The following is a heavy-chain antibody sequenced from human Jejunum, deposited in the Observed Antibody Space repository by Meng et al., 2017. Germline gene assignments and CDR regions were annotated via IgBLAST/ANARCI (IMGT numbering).Heavy chain of an antibody. J-gene: IGHJ4*02. V-gene: IGHV4-39*01. CDR3: ARQMDSEYDEGYFFDY. CDR2: AYYSGSS. Sequence: QVHLQESGPGLVKPSETLSLSCTVSGGSLSSGSPYWGWIRQSPGKGLEWIGTAYYSGSSYYNPSLRSRVIILVDTSKNQFSLRLSSVTAADTAVYYCARQMDSEYDEGYFFDYWGQGILVTVSS. CDR1: GGSLSSGSPY. D-gene: IGHD2-2*03.